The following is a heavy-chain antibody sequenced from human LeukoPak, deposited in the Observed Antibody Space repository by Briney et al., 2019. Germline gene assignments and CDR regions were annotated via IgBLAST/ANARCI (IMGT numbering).Heavy chain of an antibody. CDR1: GGSISSYY. CDR3: ARDHRDSGYDSSRRFDP. V-gene: IGHV4-59*01. J-gene: IGHJ5*02. Sequence: PSETLSLTCTVSGGSISSYYWSWIRQPPGKGLEWIGYIYYSGSTNYNPSLKSRVTISVDTSKNQFSLKLSSVTAADTAVYYCARDHRDSGYDSSRRFDPWGRGTLVTVSS. D-gene: IGHD5-12*01. CDR2: IYYSGST.